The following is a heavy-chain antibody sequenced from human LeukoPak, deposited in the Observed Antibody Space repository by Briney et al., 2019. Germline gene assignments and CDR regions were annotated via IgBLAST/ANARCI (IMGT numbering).Heavy chain of an antibody. Sequence: ASVKVSCKVSGYTLTKLSMHWVRQAPGKGLEWMGGFEPEDGETIYAQKFQGRVTMTEDTSTDTAYMELSSLRSEDTAVYYCATDYYYDSSGPRYFDLWGRGTLVTVSS. CDR3: ATDYYYDSSGPRYFDL. V-gene: IGHV1-24*01. CDR2: FEPEDGET. J-gene: IGHJ2*01. D-gene: IGHD3-22*01. CDR1: GYTLTKLS.